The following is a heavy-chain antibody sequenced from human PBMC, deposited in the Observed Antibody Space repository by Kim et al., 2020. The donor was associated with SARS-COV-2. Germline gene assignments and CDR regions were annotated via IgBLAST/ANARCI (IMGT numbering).Heavy chain of an antibody. J-gene: IGHJ4*02. CDR2: K. D-gene: IGHD3-10*01. CDR3: AKPGLPGGADC. Sequence: KNYVDSVQGRFTISRDNAKNSLSLEMNSRKAEDTAVYYCAKPGLPGGADCWGQGTLVTVSS. V-gene: IGHV3-7*01.